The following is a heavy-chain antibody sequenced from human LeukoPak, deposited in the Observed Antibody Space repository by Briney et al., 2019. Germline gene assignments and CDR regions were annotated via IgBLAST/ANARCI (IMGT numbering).Heavy chain of an antibody. CDR3: ARVINYYDSSGYYFDY. CDR1: GGSISSSSYY. J-gene: IGHJ4*02. CDR2: IHTSGST. D-gene: IGHD3-22*01. Sequence: SETLSLTCTVSGGSISSSSYYWGWIRQPPGKGLEWIGRIHTSGSTNYNPSLKSRVTMSVDTSKNQFSLKLSSVTAADTAVYYCARVINYYDSSGYYFDYWGQGTLVTVSS. V-gene: IGHV4-61*02.